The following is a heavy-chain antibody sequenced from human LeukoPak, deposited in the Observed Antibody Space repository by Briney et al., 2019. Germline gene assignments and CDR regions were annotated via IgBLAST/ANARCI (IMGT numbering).Heavy chain of an antibody. CDR2: IYSGGGT. CDR1: GFTVSSNY. J-gene: IGHJ5*02. V-gene: IGHV3-53*01. D-gene: IGHD3-22*01. CDR3: ASGSYYDSSGYSQPRSWFDP. Sequence: GGSLRLSCAASGFTVSSNYMSWVRQAPGKGLEWVSVIYSGGGTYYADSVKGRFTISRDNSKNTLYLQMNSLRAEDTAVYYCASGSYYDSSGYSQPRSWFDPWGQGTLVTVSS.